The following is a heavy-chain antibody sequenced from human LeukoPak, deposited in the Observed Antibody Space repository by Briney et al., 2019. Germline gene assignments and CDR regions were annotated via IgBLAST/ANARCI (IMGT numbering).Heavy chain of an antibody. CDR1: RFIFSSYG. D-gene: IGHD6-19*01. Sequence: GGTLRLSCAASRFIFSSYGMSWVRQAPGKGLEWVSAISGSGAGTYYADSVKGRFTISRDNSKNTLYLQMNSLRAEDTAVYYCARDRRGYSSGWYFDYWGQGTLVTVSS. J-gene: IGHJ4*02. CDR3: ARDRRGYSSGWYFDY. CDR2: ISGSGAGT. V-gene: IGHV3-23*01.